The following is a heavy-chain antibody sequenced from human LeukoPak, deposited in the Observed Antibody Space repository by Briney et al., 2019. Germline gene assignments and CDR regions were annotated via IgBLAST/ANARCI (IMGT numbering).Heavy chain of an antibody. CDR2: IYHSGST. CDR3: ARHAYCGGDCGEYSFDI. Sequence: SETLSLTCTVSGVSISSYYWTWIRQPPGKGLEWIGYIYHSGSTKYNPSLKSRVTISVDTSKNQFSLKLTSVTAADTAIYYRARHAYCGGDCGEYSFDIWGQGTMVTVSS. CDR1: GVSISSYY. V-gene: IGHV4-59*08. D-gene: IGHD2-21*02. J-gene: IGHJ3*02.